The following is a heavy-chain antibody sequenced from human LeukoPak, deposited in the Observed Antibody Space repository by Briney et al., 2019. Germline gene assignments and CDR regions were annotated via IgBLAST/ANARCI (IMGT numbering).Heavy chain of an antibody. D-gene: IGHD5-18*01. CDR3: AREGPTWIQLWSHAFDI. CDR2: TKQDGSEK. CDR1: GFSLSSNA. Sequence: PGGSRRLSCAPSGFSLSSNAMSWVRHAPGKGREWVANTKQDGSEKYDVESVKGRFTISRDNANNSLYLQMNSLRAEDTAVYYCAREGPTWIQLWSHAFDIWGQGTMVTVSS. V-gene: IGHV3-7*01. J-gene: IGHJ3*02.